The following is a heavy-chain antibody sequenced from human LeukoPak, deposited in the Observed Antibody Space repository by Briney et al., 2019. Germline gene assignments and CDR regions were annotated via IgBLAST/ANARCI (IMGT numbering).Heavy chain of an antibody. J-gene: IGHJ5*02. CDR2: IIPILGIA. Sequence: GASVKVSCKASGYTFTSYGISWVRQAPGQGLEWMGRIIPILGIANYAQKFQGRVTITADKSTSTAYMELSSLRSEDTAVYYCARDRNWFDPWGQGTLVTVSS. CDR1: GYTFTSYG. V-gene: IGHV1-69*04. CDR3: ARDRNWFDP.